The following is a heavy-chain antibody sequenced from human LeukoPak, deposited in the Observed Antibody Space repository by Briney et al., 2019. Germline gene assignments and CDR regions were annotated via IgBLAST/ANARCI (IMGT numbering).Heavy chain of an antibody. J-gene: IGHJ6*02. CDR3: ARFIVPSPITTFGDYYYGMDV. V-gene: IGHV1-18*01. CDR1: GYTFTSYG. D-gene: IGHD3-10*02. Sequence: ASVKVSCKASGYTFTSYGISWVRQAPGQGLERMGWISAYNGNTNYAQKLQGRVTMTTDTSTSTAYMELRSLRSDDTAVYYCARFIVPSPITTFGDYYYGMDVWGQGTTVTVSS. CDR2: ISAYNGNT.